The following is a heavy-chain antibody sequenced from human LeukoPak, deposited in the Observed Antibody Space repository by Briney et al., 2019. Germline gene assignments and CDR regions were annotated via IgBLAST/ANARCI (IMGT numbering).Heavy chain of an antibody. CDR1: GFAFNSLW. D-gene: IGHD5-12*01. CDR3: ARGGYGSIDY. Sequence: GGSLRLSCAASGFAFNSLWMHWVRQAPGKGLVWVSYIESAGNNRMYADSVKGRFTISRDNAKNTVYLQMNSLRADDTAVYYCARGGYGSIDYWGQGTLVTVSS. CDR2: IESAGNNR. V-gene: IGHV3-74*03. J-gene: IGHJ4*02.